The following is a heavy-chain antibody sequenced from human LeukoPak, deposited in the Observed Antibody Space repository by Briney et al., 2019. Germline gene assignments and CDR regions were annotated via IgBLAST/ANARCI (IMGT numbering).Heavy chain of an antibody. D-gene: IGHD4-17*01. Sequence: PSETLSLTCTVSGASISSGDYYWSWIRQPPGKGLEWIGYIYYSGSTYYNPSLKSRVTISVDTSKNQFSLKLSSVTAADTAVYYCARVYHGDYSERAFDYWGQGTLVTVSS. CDR3: ARVYHGDYSERAFDY. CDR1: GASISSGDYY. CDR2: IYYSGST. V-gene: IGHV4-30-4*01. J-gene: IGHJ4*02.